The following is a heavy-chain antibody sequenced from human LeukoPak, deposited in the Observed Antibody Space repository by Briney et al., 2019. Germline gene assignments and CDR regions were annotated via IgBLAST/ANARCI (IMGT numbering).Heavy chain of an antibody. V-gene: IGHV4-39*01. CDR3: ARHEYYGSGSQHIFDY. CDR1: GGSISSSNYY. D-gene: IGHD3-10*01. Sequence: PSENLSLTCTVSGGSISSSNYYWGWIRQPPGKGLEWIGSIYYSGRTYYNPSLKSRVTISVDTSKNQFSLKLSSVTAADTAVYYCARHEYYGSGSQHIFDYWGQGTLVTVSS. J-gene: IGHJ4*02. CDR2: IYYSGRT.